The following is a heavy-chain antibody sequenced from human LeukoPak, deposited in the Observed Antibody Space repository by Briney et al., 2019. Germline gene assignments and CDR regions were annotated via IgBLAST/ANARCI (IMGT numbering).Heavy chain of an antibody. V-gene: IGHV4-39*01. J-gene: IGHJ4*02. CDR2: IYYSGST. D-gene: IGHD1-26*01. CDR1: GGSISSSSYY. CDR3: ARQGGSGSPY. Sequence: SETLSLTCTVSGGSISSSSYYWGWIRQPPGKGLEWIGSIYYSGSTYYNPSLKSRVTISVDTSKNQFSLKLSSVTAADTAMYYCARQGGSGSPYWGQGTLVTVSS.